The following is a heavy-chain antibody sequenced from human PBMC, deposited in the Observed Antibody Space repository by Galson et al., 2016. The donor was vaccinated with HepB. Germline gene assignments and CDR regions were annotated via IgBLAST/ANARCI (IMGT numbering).Heavy chain of an antibody. Sequence: SLRLSCAASGFTFSNYWIHWVRQAPGKGLEWVSRINPGGSTTGFADSVKGRVTISRDNAKNTVYLYMNSLRAEDTGVYYCARDFDISGDYWGQGTLVTVSS. CDR1: GFTFSNYW. CDR3: ARDFDISGDY. CDR2: INPGGSTT. J-gene: IGHJ4*02. V-gene: IGHV3-74*01. D-gene: IGHD1-26*01.